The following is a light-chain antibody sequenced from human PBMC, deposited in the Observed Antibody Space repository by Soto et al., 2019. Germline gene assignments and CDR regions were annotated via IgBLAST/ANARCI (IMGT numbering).Light chain of an antibody. J-gene: IGKJ4*02. CDR2: DAS. Sequence: EVVLTQSPATLSLSPGERATLSCRASESIGNYLAWYQQKLGQAPKLLIYDASHRAIGIPGRFSGDGSGTDFTLTISSLAPEDFAVYDCQWRRDCPPLLTFGGGTKVEIK. V-gene: IGKV3-11*01. CDR3: QWRRDCPPLLT. CDR1: ESIGNY.